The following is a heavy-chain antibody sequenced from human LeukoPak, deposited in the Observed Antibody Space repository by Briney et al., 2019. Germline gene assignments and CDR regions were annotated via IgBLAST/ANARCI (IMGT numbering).Heavy chain of an antibody. V-gene: IGHV1-2*02. J-gene: IGHJ4*02. D-gene: IGHD3-22*01. CDR1: GYTFTGYY. Sequence: ASVKVSCKASGYTFTGYYMHWVRQAPGQGLEWMGWINPNSGGTNYAQKFQGRVTMTRDASISTAYMELSRLRSDDTAVYYCARAYDSSGYYDYWGQGTLVTVSS. CDR3: ARAYDSSGYYDY. CDR2: INPNSGGT.